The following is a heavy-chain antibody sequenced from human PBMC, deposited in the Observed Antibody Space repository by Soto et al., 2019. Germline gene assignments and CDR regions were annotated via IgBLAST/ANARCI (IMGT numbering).Heavy chain of an antibody. Sequence: SKTLSLTCAISGDSVSSNIANWNWNRQSQSRGLEWLGRTYYRSKWHNNYALSLKGRITINPDTSKNQCSLQLNSVTHEDTAVDYCARGDQGFDNWGQGALVTVSS. V-gene: IGHV6-1*01. CDR3: ARGDQGFDN. J-gene: IGHJ4*02. D-gene: IGHD3-16*01. CDR2: TYYRSKWHN. CDR1: GDSVSSNIAN.